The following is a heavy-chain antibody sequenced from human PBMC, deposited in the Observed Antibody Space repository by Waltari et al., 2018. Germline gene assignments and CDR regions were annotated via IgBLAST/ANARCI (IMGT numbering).Heavy chain of an antibody. CDR3: TSDAFGNSIGGVFDY. J-gene: IGHJ4*02. Sequence: EVQLVESGGGLVQPGRSLILSCVGSGFSFADRAMNWVRQVPGKGLELVSGINWNSGNIGYADSVKGRFTISRDNAKNSLYLQINSVRTEDTALYYCTSDAFGNSIGGVFDYWGQGTLVNVSS. D-gene: IGHD3-3*01. CDR2: INWNSGNI. V-gene: IGHV3-9*01. CDR1: GFSFADRA.